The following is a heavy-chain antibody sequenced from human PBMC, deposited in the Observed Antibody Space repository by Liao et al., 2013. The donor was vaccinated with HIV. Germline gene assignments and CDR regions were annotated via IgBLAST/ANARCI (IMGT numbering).Heavy chain of an antibody. V-gene: IGHV4-30-4*08. D-gene: IGHD5-12*01. J-gene: IGHJ4*01. Sequence: QVQLQESGPGLVKPSQTLSLTCTVSGGSISSGDFYWSWIRQPPGKGLEWIGSIYHSGSTYYNPSLKSRVTISVDRSENQFSLELNSVTAADTAMYYCARDLIVATVRYYFDYWGHGTLVTVSS. CDR2: IYHSGST. CDR1: GGSISSGDFY. CDR3: ARDLIVATVRYYFDY.